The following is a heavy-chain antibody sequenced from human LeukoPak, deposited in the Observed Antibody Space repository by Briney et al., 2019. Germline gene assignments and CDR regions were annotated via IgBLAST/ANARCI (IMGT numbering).Heavy chain of an antibody. CDR1: GFTFSSYG. V-gene: IGHV3-33*06. CDR2: IWYDGSNK. CDR3: AKDAFDDSSGYGGEGPPYYAFDI. D-gene: IGHD3-22*01. J-gene: IGHJ3*02. Sequence: GGSLRLSCAASGFTFSSYGMQWVRQAPGKGLEGVAVIWYDGSNKYYADYVKGRFTISRDNSKNTLYLQMNSLRAEDTAVYYCAKDAFDDSSGYGGEGPPYYAFDIWGQGTMVTVS.